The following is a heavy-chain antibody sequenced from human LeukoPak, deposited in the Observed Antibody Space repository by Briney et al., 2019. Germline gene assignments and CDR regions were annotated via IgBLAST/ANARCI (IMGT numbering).Heavy chain of an antibody. CDR2: IYSGGSP. Sequence: GGSLRLSCAASGFTVSSNYMSWVRQAPGKGVEWVSVIYSGGSPYYADSVKGRFTISRDNSKNTLYLQMNSLRAEDTAVYYCARDRSSMSYDSSGYYYRYSYFDLWGRGTLVTVSS. CDR1: GFTVSSNY. D-gene: IGHD3-22*01. J-gene: IGHJ2*01. V-gene: IGHV3-53*01. CDR3: ARDRSSMSYDSSGYYYRYSYFDL.